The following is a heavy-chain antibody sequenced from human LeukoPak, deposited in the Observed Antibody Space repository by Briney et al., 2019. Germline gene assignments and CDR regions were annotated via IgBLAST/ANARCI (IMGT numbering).Heavy chain of an antibody. V-gene: IGHV5-51*07. CDR2: IYPGDSDT. D-gene: IGHD3-22*01. CDR3: ARRYYYDSSGYYYDY. Sequence: PGESLKISCKGSGSRFTSYWIGWVHQMPGKGLEWMGVIYPGDSDTRYSPSFQGQVTISADKSISTAYLQWSSLKASDTAMYYCARRYYYDSSGYYYDYWGQGTLVTVSS. J-gene: IGHJ4*02. CDR1: GSRFTSYW.